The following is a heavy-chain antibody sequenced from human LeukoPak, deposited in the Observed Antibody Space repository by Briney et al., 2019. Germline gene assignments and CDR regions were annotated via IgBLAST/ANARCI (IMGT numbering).Heavy chain of an antibody. CDR1: GFTFTAYG. J-gene: IGHJ4*02. D-gene: IGHD6-19*01. CDR2: VRYNGNDK. V-gene: IGHV3-30*02. Sequence: GGSLRLSCAASGFTFTAYGMQWVRQAPGKGLEWVAFVRYNGNDKYYADSVKGRFTISRDNSKNTVDLQMDSLRAEDTAVYYCAKAGSGWYAPYWGQGTLDTVS. CDR3: AKAGSGWYAPY.